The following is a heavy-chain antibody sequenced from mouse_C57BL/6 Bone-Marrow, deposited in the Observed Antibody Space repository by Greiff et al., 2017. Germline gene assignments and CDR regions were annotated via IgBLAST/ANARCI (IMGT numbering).Heavy chain of an antibody. Sequence: VKLQESGTELVKPGASVKLSCKASGYTFTSYWMHWVKQRPGQGLEWIGNINPSNGGTNYNEKFKSKATLTVDKSSSTAYMQLSSLTSEDSAVYYCARRGPRGSSYEGFAYWGQGTLVTVSA. V-gene: IGHV1-53*01. CDR1: GYTFTSYW. D-gene: IGHD1-1*01. J-gene: IGHJ3*01. CDR2: INPSNGGT. CDR3: ARRGPRGSSYEGFAY.